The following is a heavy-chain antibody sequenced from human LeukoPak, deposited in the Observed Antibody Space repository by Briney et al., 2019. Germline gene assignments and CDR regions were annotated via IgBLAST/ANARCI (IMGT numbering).Heavy chain of an antibody. CDR3: VRDLYRIVVVPHYFDY. D-gene: IGHD3-22*01. V-gene: IGHV3-7*01. J-gene: IGHJ4*02. CDR2: IKQDGSEK. CDR1: GFTFSTYW. Sequence: GGSLRLSCAASGFTFSTYWMTWVRQAPGKGLEWVANIKQDGSEKYYVDSVKGRFTISRDNAKNSLYLQMNSLRAEDTAVYYCVRDLYRIVVVPHYFDYWGQGTLVTVSS.